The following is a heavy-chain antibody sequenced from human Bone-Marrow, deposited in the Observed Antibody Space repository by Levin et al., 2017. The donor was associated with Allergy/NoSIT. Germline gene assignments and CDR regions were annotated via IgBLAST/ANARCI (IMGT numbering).Heavy chain of an antibody. CDR1: GFTFSNAW. CDR2: IKSKSDGGTT. J-gene: IGHJ4*02. V-gene: IGHV3-15*01. Sequence: NPGGSLRLSCEASGFTFSNAWMSWVRQAPGKGLEWLGRIKSKSDGGTTDYAAPVKGRFTISRDDSKNTVSLQMSGLKTEDTAVYFCTTDEDTYSGDDLMGVGNFDYWGLGTLVAVSP. D-gene: IGHD5-12*01. CDR3: TTDEDTYSGDDLMGVGNFDY.